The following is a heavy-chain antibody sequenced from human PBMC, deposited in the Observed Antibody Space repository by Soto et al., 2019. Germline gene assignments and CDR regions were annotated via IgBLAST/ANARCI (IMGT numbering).Heavy chain of an antibody. CDR3: ASGGHSYGSYYFDS. CDR2: IYYSGST. CDR1: GGSISRGGYY. J-gene: IGHJ4*02. V-gene: IGHV4-31*03. D-gene: IGHD5-18*01. Sequence: SETLSLTCTVSGGSISRGGYYWSWIRQHPGKGLEWIGYIYYSGSTYYNPSLKSRATISVDTSKNQFSLTLSSVTAAATAVYYCASGGHSYGSYYFDSWGKGTRVTVSS.